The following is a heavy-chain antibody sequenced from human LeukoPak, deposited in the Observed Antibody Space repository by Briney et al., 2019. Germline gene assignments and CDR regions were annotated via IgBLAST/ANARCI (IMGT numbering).Heavy chain of an antibody. CDR1: GGTFSSYA. V-gene: IGHV1-69*04. D-gene: IGHD3-10*02. J-gene: IGHJ4*02. Sequence: GASVKVSCKASGGTFSSYAISWVRQAPGQGLEWMGRIIPILGIGNYAQKFQGRVTITADKSTSTAYMELSSLRSEDTAVYYCARVFSGSYSYWGQGTLVTVSS. CDR2: IIPILGIG. CDR3: ARVFSGSYSY.